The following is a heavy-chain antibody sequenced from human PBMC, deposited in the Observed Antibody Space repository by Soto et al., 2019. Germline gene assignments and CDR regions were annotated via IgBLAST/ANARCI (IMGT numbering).Heavy chain of an antibody. CDR1: GYSFTSYW. Sequence: LGESLKISCKGSGYSFTSYWISWVRQMPGKGLEWMGRIDPSDSYTNYSPSFQGHVTISADKSISTAYLQWSSLKASDTAMYYCASPDTVTTGSTAFDIWRQGTMVTVSS. J-gene: IGHJ3*02. CDR2: IDPSDSYT. D-gene: IGHD4-17*01. CDR3: ASPDTVTTGSTAFDI. V-gene: IGHV5-10-1*01.